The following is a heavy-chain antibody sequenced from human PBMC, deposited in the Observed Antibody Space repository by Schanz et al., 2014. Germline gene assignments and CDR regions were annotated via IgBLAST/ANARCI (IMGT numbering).Heavy chain of an antibody. CDR3: ATEAIRQTYNYYGMDV. D-gene: IGHD3-3*01. J-gene: IGHJ6*02. CDR2: INPSGGST. Sequence: QVQLVQSGAEVKKPGSSVKVACKASGDTFSSYVISWVRQAPGQGLEWMGVINPSGGSTNYAQKFQGRVRMTRDTSTSTVYMELSSLRSEDTAVFYCATEAIRQTYNYYGMDVWGQGTTVTVSS. V-gene: IGHV1-46*01. CDR1: GDTFSSYV.